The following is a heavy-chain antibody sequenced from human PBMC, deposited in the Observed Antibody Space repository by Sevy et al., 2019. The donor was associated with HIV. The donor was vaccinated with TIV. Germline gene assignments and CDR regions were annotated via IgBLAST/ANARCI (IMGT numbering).Heavy chain of an antibody. Sequence: GESLKISCKGSGYSFTSYWIGWVRQMPGKGLEWMGIFYPGDSDTRYSPSFQGQVTISADKSFSTAYLQWSSLKASDTAMYYCATATSGSYYRFDYWGQGTLVTVSS. CDR1: GYSFTSYW. CDR3: ATATSGSYYRFDY. CDR2: FYPGDSDT. V-gene: IGHV5-51*01. D-gene: IGHD1-26*01. J-gene: IGHJ4*02.